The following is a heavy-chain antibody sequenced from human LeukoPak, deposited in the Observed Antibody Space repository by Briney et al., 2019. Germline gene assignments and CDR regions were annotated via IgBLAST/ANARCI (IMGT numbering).Heavy chain of an antibody. CDR1: GFTFSNYG. V-gene: IGHV3-48*01. D-gene: IGHD6-6*01. CDR3: ARGGPARLDY. J-gene: IGHJ4*02. CDR2: ISSSSSSI. Sequence: PGGSLRLSCAASGFTFSNYGMDWVRQAPGKGLEWVSYISSSSSSIYYADSVKGRFTISRDNAKNSLFLQMNSLRAEDTAVYYCARGGPARLDYWGQGTLVTVSS.